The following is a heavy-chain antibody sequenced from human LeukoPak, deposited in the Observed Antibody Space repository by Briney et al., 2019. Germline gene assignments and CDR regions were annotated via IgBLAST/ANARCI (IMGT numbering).Heavy chain of an antibody. V-gene: IGHV3-30*18. Sequence: GGSLRLSCAASGFTFSSYGMHWVRQAPGKGLEWVAVISYDGSNKYYADSVKGRFTISRDNSKNTLYLQMNSLRAEDTAVYYCAKDFNRYYYGSGSPILPDYWGQGTLVTVSS. CDR3: AKDFNRYYYGSGSPILPDY. D-gene: IGHD3-10*01. J-gene: IGHJ4*02. CDR1: GFTFSSYG. CDR2: ISYDGSNK.